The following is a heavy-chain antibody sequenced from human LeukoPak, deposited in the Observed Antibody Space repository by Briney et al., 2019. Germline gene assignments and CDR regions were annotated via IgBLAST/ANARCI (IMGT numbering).Heavy chain of an antibody. J-gene: IGHJ4*02. Sequence: GGSLRLSCAASGFTFNTYTMNWVRQAPGKGLEWVSYISGSSGIIDYADSVRGRFTISRDNAKNSLYLQMNSLRAEDTAVYYCARDVSDYYDSSGYWSFDYWGQGTLVTVSS. CDR2: ISGSSGII. V-gene: IGHV3-48*01. D-gene: IGHD3-22*01. CDR3: ARDVSDYYDSSGYWSFDY. CDR1: GFTFNTYT.